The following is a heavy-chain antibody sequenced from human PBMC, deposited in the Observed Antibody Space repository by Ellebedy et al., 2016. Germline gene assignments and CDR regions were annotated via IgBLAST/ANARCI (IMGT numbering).Heavy chain of an antibody. CDR3: ARHTYVGDKNWLDP. CDR2: TYYRSKWSI. Sequence: SQTLSLTCAISGDSVSSNSATWHWVRQSPSGGLEWLGRTYYRSKWSIDYAVSLRSRITINSDTSKNQFSLQLNSVTPEDTAVYYCARHTYVGDKNWLDPWGQGTLVTVSS. D-gene: IGHD4-17*01. J-gene: IGHJ5*02. V-gene: IGHV6-1*01. CDR1: GDSVSSNSAT.